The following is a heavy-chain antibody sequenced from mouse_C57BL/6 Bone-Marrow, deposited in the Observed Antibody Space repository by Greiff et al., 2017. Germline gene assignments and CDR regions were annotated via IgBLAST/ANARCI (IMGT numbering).Heavy chain of an antibody. CDR2: SRNKANDYTT. J-gene: IGHJ1*03. CDR1: GFTFSDFY. V-gene: IGHV7-1*01. D-gene: IGHD1-1*01. Sequence: EVQLVESGGGLVQSGRSLRLSCATSGFTFSDFYMEWVRQAPGKGLEWIAASRNKANDYTTEYSASVKGRFIVSRDTSQSILYLQMNALRAEDTAIYYCARDPYYYGSSWWYFDVWGTGTTVTVSS. CDR3: ARDPYYYGSSWWYFDV.